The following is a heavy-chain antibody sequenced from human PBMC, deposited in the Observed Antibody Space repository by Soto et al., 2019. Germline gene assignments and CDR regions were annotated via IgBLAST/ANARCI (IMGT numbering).Heavy chain of an antibody. CDR2: IYYSGST. CDR1: GRSFSSYY. CDR3: ASLLLWFGEAHYGMDV. Sequence: SETLSLTCTVSGRSFSSYYWGWIRQPPGKGLEWIGSIYYSGSTYYNPCPKSRVTISVDTSKNQFSLKLSSVTAADTAVFYCASLLLWFGEAHYGMDVWGQGNTVTVSS. D-gene: IGHD3-10*01. J-gene: IGHJ6*02. V-gene: IGHV4-39*01.